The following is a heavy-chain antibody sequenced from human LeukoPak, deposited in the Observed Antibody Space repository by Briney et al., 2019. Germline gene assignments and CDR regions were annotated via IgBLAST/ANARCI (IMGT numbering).Heavy chain of an antibody. CDR1: GFTFSSYG. D-gene: IGHD3-3*01. J-gene: IGHJ4*02. V-gene: IGHV3-30*18. CDR3: AKDALYYDFWSGYYTFFDY. Sequence: PGGSLRLSCAASGFTFSSYGMHWVRQAPGKGLEWVAVISYDGSNKYYADSVKGRFTISRDNSKNTLYLQMNSLRAEDTAVYYCAKDALYYDFWSGYYTFFDYWGQGTLVTVSS. CDR2: ISYDGSNK.